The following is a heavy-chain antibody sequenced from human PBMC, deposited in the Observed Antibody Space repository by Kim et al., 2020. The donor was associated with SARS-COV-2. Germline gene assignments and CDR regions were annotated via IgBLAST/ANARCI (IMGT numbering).Heavy chain of an antibody. J-gene: IGHJ4*02. V-gene: IGHV4-39*01. CDR1: GASVTSATYF. Sequence: SETLSLTCTVSGASVTSATYFWGWIRQPPGKGLEWIGSVYHNGKTYYNTSLESRVTIFIDTSKNEFSLKLTSVIAADTAIYYCATPRVAATGVHFDFWGQGALVTVSS. CDR3: ATPRVAATGVHFDF. D-gene: IGHD6-13*01. CDR2: VYHNGKT.